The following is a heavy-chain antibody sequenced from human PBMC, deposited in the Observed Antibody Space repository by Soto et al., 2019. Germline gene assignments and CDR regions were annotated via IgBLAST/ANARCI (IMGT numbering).Heavy chain of an antibody. CDR2: ISAYNGNT. CDR1: GYTFTSYG. J-gene: IGHJ3*02. V-gene: IGHV1-18*01. CDR3: ARPIYCSSTSCYVAFDI. Sequence: ASVKVSCKASGYTFTSYGISWVRQAPGQGLEWMGWISAYNGNTNYAQKLQGRVTITTDTSTSTAYMELRSLRSDDTAVYYCARPIYCSSTSCYVAFDIWGQGTMVTVSS. D-gene: IGHD2-2*01.